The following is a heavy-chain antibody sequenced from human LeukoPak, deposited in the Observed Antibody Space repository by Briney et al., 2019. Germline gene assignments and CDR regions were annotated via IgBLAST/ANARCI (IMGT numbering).Heavy chain of an antibody. V-gene: IGHV3-23*01. CDR1: GFTFSQYT. Sequence: TGGSLRLSCAASGFTFSQYTMSWVRQAPGKGLEWVLGIIRSGGTKYADAVKGRFTISRDNSKNTLYLQMNSLRAEDTAVYYCAMDLTPDGAWDIDYWGQGTLITVSS. D-gene: IGHD4-17*01. J-gene: IGHJ4*02. CDR3: AMDLTPDGAWDIDY. CDR2: IIRSGGT.